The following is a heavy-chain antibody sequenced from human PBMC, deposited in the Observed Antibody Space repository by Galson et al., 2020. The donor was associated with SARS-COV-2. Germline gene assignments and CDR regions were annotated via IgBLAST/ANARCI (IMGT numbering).Heavy chain of an antibody. J-gene: IGHJ4*02. V-gene: IGHV4-59*13. CDR2: IYYSGST. D-gene: IGHD2-21*02. Sequence: SETLSLTCTVSGGSISSYYWSWIRQPPGTGLEWIGYIYYSGSTNYNPSLKSRVTISVDTSKNQFSLKLSSVTAADTAVYYCARDQGTGDCGGDCYLSFDYWGQGTLVTVSS. CDR1: GGSISSYY. CDR3: ARDQGTGDCGGDCYLSFDY.